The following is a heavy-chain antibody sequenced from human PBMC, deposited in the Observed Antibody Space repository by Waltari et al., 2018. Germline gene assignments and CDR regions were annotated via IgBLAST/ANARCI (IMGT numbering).Heavy chain of an antibody. CDR2: INHSGST. D-gene: IGHD3-9*01. CDR1: GRSFSGYY. CDR3: ARVEGLRYFDWLPNSQYFQH. Sequence: QVQLQQWGAGLLKPSETLSLTCAVHGRSFSGYYWSWIRQPPGKRLEWIGEINHSGSTNYNPSLKSRVTISVDTSKNQFSLKLSSVTAADTAVYYCARVEGLRYFDWLPNSQYFQHWGQGTLVTVSS. J-gene: IGHJ1*01. V-gene: IGHV4-34*01.